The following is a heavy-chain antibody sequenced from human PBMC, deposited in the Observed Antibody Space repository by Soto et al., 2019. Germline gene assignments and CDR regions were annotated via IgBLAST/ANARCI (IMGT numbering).Heavy chain of an antibody. CDR2: INPGGGST. CDR1: GYTFTSYY. CDR3: ARDAPDSFRFWSGYPDY. Sequence: ASVKVSFKASGYTFTSYYMHWLRQAPGQGLEWMGIINPGGGSTSYAQKFQGRVTMTRDTSTSTVYMELSSLRSEDTAVYYCARDAPDSFRFWSGYPDYWGQGTLVTVSS. D-gene: IGHD3-3*01. J-gene: IGHJ4*02. V-gene: IGHV1-46*01.